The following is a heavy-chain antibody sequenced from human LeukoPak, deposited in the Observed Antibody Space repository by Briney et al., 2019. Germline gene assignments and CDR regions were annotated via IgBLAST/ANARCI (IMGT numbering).Heavy chain of an antibody. CDR1: GLTFSSYA. CDR2: ISGSGGST. J-gene: IGHJ4*02. V-gene: IGHV3-23*01. Sequence: GGSLRLSCAASGLTFSSYAMSWVRQAPGKGLEWVSAISGSGGSTYYADSVKGRFTISRDNSKNTLYLQMNSLRAEDTAVYYCARGVGHTYYFHWGQGTLVTVSS. D-gene: IGHD2/OR15-2a*01. CDR3: ARGVGHTYYFH.